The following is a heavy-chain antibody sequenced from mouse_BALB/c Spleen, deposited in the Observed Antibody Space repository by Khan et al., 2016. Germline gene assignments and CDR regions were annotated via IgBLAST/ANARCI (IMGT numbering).Heavy chain of an antibody. CDR3: ARWVRNTLDC. CDR1: GYSITSDYA. D-gene: IGHD2-14*01. Sequence: EVQLQESGPGLVKPSQSLSLTCTVTGYSITSDYAWNWIRQFPGNKLEWMGYISYSGHTGYNPSLKSRISITRDTSRNQFFLQLNPVTTEDTGTFYCARWVRNTLDCWDPRTSVPVSS. CDR2: ISYSGHT. V-gene: IGHV3-2*02. J-gene: IGHJ4*01.